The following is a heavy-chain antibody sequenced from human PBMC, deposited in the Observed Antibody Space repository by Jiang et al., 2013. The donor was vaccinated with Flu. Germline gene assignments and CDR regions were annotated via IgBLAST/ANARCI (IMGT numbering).Heavy chain of an antibody. J-gene: IGHJ5*02. V-gene: IGHV5-51*03. CDR2: IYPGDSVT. D-gene: IGHD2-15*01. CDR1: GYRFTSYW. Sequence: GAEVKKPGESLKISCKGSGYRFTSYWIGWVRQMPGKGLEWMGVIYPGDSVTRYSPTFHGQVTISADKSINTAYLQWSSLKTSDTAMYYCGRNRGSELYNGFDPWGQGTLVTVSS. CDR3: GRNRGSELYNGFDP.